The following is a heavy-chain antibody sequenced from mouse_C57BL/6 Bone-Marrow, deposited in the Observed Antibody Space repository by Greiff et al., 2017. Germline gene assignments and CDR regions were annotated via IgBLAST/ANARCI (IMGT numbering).Heavy chain of an antibody. J-gene: IGHJ1*03. CDR3: ARANWDWYFDV. Sequence: AQRHQSEPELVKPGASVKISCKAFGYTFPDYYMNWVKQSHGKSLEWVGDMNPNNGGPSYNQKFKGKATLTVDKSSSTAYMEIRSLTSEDSAVYYCARANWDWYFDVWGTGTTVTGSS. CDR1: GYTFPDYY. CDR2: MNPNNGGP. D-gene: IGHD4-1*01. V-gene: IGHV1-26*01.